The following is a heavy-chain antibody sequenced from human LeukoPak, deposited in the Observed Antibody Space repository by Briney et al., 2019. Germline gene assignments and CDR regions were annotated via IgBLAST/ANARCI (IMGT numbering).Heavy chain of an antibody. J-gene: IGHJ4*02. CDR1: GFTFSSYG. D-gene: IGHD4-17*01. Sequence: GRSLRLSCAASGFTFSSYGMHWVRQAPGKGLEWVAVISYDGSNKYYADSVKGRFTISRDNSKNTLYLRTNSLRAEDTAVYYCAKDLRYGDYDAGYFDYWGQGTLDTVSS. V-gene: IGHV3-30*18. CDR3: AKDLRYGDYDAGYFDY. CDR2: ISYDGSNK.